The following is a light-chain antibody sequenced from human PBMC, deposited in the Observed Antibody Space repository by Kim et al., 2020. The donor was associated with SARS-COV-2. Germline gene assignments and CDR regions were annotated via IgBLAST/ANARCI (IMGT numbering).Light chain of an antibody. Sequence: ASTGDRVTIPCRASQGISSYLAWDQQKPGKAPKLLIYAASTLQSGVPSRFSGSGSGTDFTLTISCLQSEDFATYYCQQYYSYPLTFGGGTKVDIK. CDR1: QGISSY. CDR2: AAS. V-gene: IGKV1-8*01. CDR3: QQYYSYPLT. J-gene: IGKJ4*01.